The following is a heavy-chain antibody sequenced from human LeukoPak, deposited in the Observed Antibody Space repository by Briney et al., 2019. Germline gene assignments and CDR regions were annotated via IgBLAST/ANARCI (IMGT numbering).Heavy chain of an antibody. CDR1: GGTFSSYA. CDR2: IIPILGIA. Sequence: SVTVSCKASGGTFSSYAISWVRQAPGQGLEWMGRIIPILGIANYAQKFQGRVTITADKSTSTAYMELSSLRSEDTAVYYCARYRTYSRELGFDYWGQGTLVTVSS. D-gene: IGHD6-13*01. V-gene: IGHV1-69*04. J-gene: IGHJ4*02. CDR3: ARYRTYSRELGFDY.